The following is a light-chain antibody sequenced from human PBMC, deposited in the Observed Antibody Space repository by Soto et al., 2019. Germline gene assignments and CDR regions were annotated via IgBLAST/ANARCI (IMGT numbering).Light chain of an antibody. J-gene: IGLJ1*01. CDR1: SSNMGTNT. V-gene: IGLV1-44*01. CDR2: VND. CDR3: VAGNDTHGAHV. Sequence: QSVLTQPPSASGTPGQRVTISCFGGSSNMGTNTVGWYQQLPGAAPKVLIYVNDKRPSGVPDRFSGSNSGTSASLTISGPRSEEGADYHCVAGNDTHGAHVFGTGTK.